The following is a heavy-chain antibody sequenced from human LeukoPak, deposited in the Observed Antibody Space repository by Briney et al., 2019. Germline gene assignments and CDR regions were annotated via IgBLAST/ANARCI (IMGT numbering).Heavy chain of an antibody. Sequence: GASVKVSCKASGYTFSTYDINWVRQAPGQGLEWMGRIPKSGNTGYAQEFQGRVTMTRNTSISTAFMELSSLRLEDTAVYYCARGTTLVRGIIIHYGMDVWGQGTTVTVSS. V-gene: IGHV1-8*01. J-gene: IGHJ6*02. CDR1: GYTFSTYD. CDR3: ARGTTLVRGIIIHYGMDV. CDR2: IPKSGNT. D-gene: IGHD3-10*01.